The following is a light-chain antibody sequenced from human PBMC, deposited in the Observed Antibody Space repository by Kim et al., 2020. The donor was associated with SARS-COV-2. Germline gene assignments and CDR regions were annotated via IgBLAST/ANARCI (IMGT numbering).Light chain of an antibody. V-gene: IGLV3-1*01. CDR3: QAWDSSTDVV. J-gene: IGLJ2*01. CDR2: QDS. CDR1: KLGDKY. Sequence: SYELTQPPSVSVSPGQTASITCSGDKLGDKYACWYQQKPGQSPVLVIYQDSKRPSGIPERFSGSNSGNTATLTISGTQAMDGADYYCQAWDSSTDVVFGGGTQLTVL.